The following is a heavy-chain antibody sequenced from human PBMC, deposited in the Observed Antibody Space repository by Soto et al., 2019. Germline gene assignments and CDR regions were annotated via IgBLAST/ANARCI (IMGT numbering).Heavy chain of an antibody. CDR1: GGTFSSYT. Sequence: QVQLVQSGAEVKKPGSSVKVSCKASGGTFSSYTISWVRQAPGQGLEWMGRIIPILGIANYAQKFQGRVTITADKSTSTAYMELSSLRSEETAVYYCAREENVPYYGSGSYYKAFDIWGQGTMVTVSS. CDR3: AREENVPYYGSGSYYKAFDI. CDR2: IIPILGIA. V-gene: IGHV1-69*08. J-gene: IGHJ3*02. D-gene: IGHD3-10*01.